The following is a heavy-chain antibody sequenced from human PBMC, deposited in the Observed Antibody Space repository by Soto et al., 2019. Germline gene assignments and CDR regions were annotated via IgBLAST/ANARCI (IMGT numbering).Heavy chain of an antibody. CDR3: AKETYYYDSSGLKDY. Sequence: GGSLRLSCAASGFTFSSYGMHWVRQAPGKGLEWVAVISYDGSNKYYADSVKGRFTISRDNSKNTLYLQMNSLRAEDTAVYYCAKETYYYDSSGLKDYWGQGTLVTVSS. V-gene: IGHV3-30*18. CDR1: GFTFSSYG. D-gene: IGHD3-22*01. CDR2: ISYDGSNK. J-gene: IGHJ4*02.